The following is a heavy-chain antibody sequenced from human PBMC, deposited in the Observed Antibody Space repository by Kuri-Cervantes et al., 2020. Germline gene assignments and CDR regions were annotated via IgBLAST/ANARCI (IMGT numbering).Heavy chain of an antibody. V-gene: IGHV3-73*01. CDR1: GFTFRGSA. D-gene: IGHD6-13*01. CDR3: RYTIAAAGPVFDY. Sequence: LTCAASGFTFRGSAMHWVRQASGKGLEWVGRIRSKANSYATAYAASVKGRFTISRDDSKNTAYLQMNSLKTEDTAVYYCRYTIAAAGPVFDYWGQGTLVTVSS. J-gene: IGHJ4*02. CDR2: IRSKANSYAT.